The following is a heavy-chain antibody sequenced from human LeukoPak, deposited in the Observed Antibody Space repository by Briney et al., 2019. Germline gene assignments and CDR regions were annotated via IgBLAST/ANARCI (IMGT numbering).Heavy chain of an antibody. Sequence: PGRSLRLSCAASGFTFSSYGMHWVRQAPGKGLEWVAVISYDGSNKYYADSVKGRFTISRDNSKNTLYLQMNSLRAEDTAVYYCAKEAGSWYVVAYWGQGTLVTVSS. CDR1: GFTFSSYG. CDR2: ISYDGSNK. CDR3: AKEAGSWYVVAY. V-gene: IGHV3-30*18. D-gene: IGHD6-13*01. J-gene: IGHJ4*02.